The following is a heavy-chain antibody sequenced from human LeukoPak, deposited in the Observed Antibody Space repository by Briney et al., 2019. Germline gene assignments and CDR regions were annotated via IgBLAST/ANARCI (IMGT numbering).Heavy chain of an antibody. D-gene: IGHD5-18*01. J-gene: IGHJ4*02. CDR3: AKRIQSAMATGY. V-gene: IGHV3-21*01. CDR2: ISSSSTYI. CDR1: GFTFSSYT. Sequence: PGGSLRLSCAASGFTFSSYTMNWVRQAPGKGLEWVSSISSSSTYIYYADSVKGRFTIPRDNAKNSLYLQMNSLRAEDTAVYYCAKRIQSAMATGYWGQGTLVTVSS.